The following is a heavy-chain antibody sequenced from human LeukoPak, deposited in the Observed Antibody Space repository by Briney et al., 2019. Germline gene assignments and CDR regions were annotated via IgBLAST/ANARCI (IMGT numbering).Heavy chain of an antibody. V-gene: IGHV1-69*01. CDR1: GGTFSSYA. CDR3: ASSSSSHYYFDY. CDR2: IIPIFGTA. Sequence: SVKVSCKASGGTFSSYAISWVRQAPGQGLEWMGGIIPIFGTANYAQKFQGRVTITADESTSTAYMELSSLRSEDTAVYYCASSSSSHYYFDYWGQGTLVAVSS. D-gene: IGHD6-6*01. J-gene: IGHJ4*02.